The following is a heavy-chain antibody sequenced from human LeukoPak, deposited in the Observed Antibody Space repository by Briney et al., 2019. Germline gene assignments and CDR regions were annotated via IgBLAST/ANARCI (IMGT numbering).Heavy chain of an antibody. CDR1: GFTFSSYA. CDR2: ISASGGST. D-gene: IGHD3-22*01. J-gene: IGHJ4*02. CDR3: AKLPDSSAYYYYFDY. Sequence: VQPGTSLRLSCAASGFTFSSYAMTWVRQAPGTGLEWVSAISASGGSTYYADSVKGRFTISRDNSKNTLHLQMNSLRAEDTAVYYCAKLPDSSAYYYYFDYWGQGTLVAVSS. V-gene: IGHV3-23*01.